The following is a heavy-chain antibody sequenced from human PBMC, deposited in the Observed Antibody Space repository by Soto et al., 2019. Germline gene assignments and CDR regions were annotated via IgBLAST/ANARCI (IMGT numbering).Heavy chain of an antibody. Sequence: GGSLRLSCAASGFTFSNAWMNWVRQALGKGLERIGRIKSKTDGGTTDYTEPVKSRLNISRDDSKNTLNLQMNNLKNKNKAEYYCTTELLWFGELLYNFDYWGQGTLVTVSS. CDR2: IKSKTDGGTT. CDR1: GFTFSNAW. CDR3: TTELLWFGELLYNFDY. D-gene: IGHD3-10*01. J-gene: IGHJ4*02. V-gene: IGHV3-15*07.